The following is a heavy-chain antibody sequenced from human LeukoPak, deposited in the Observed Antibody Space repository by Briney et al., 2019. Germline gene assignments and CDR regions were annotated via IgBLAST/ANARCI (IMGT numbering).Heavy chain of an antibody. CDR3: ARPITIFGVVNPGGAFDI. CDR2: ISSSSSYI. Sequence: GGSLRLSCAASGFTFSSYSMNWVRQAPGKGLEWVSSISSSSSYICYADSVKGRFTISRDNAKNSLYLQMNSLRAEDTAVYYCARPITIFGVVNPGGAFDIWGQGTMVTVSS. CDR1: GFTFSSYS. J-gene: IGHJ3*02. D-gene: IGHD3-3*01. V-gene: IGHV3-21*01.